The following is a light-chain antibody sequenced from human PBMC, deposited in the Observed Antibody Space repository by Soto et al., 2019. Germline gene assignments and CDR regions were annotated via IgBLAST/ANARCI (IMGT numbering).Light chain of an antibody. V-gene: IGKV1-5*03. Sequence: DIQMTQSPSSLSASVGDGVTITCRASQDIIRHLNWYQQKPGKAPKLLIYKASSLESGVPSRFSGSGSGTEFTLTTSSLQPDDFATYYCQQYNSYSWTFGQGTKVDIK. J-gene: IGKJ1*01. CDR3: QQYNSYSWT. CDR1: QDIIRH. CDR2: KAS.